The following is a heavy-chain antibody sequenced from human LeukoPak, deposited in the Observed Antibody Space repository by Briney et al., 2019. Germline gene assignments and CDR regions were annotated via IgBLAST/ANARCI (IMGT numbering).Heavy chain of an antibody. CDR2: IYYSGST. D-gene: IGHD1-14*01. CDR3: ARGFLEITTRGWFDP. CDR1: GGSISSYY. Sequence: SETLSLTCTVSGGSISSYYWSWIRQPPGKGLEWIGYIYYSGSTNYNPSLKSRVTISVDTSKNQFSLKLSSVTAADTAVYYCARGFLEITTRGWFDPWGQGTLVTVSS. V-gene: IGHV4-59*01. J-gene: IGHJ5*02.